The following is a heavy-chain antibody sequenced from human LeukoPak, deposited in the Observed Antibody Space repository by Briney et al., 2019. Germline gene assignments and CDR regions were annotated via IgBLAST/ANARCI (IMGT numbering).Heavy chain of an antibody. J-gene: IGHJ3*02. D-gene: IGHD7-27*01. CDR3: ARDFVTGIHAFDN. Sequence: GGSLRLSCAASGFTFSSYWMHWVRQAPGKGLVWVSRINTDGSSTSYADSVKGRFTISRDNAKNTLYLQMNSLRAEDTAVYYCARDFVTGIHAFDNWGQGTMVTVSS. CDR2: INTDGSST. CDR1: GFTFSSYW. V-gene: IGHV3-74*01.